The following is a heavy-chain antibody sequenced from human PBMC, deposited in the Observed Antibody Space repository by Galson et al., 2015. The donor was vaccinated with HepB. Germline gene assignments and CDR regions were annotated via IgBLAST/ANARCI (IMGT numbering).Heavy chain of an antibody. D-gene: IGHD3-22*01. CDR2: INAGNGNT. J-gene: IGHJ4*02. V-gene: IGHV1-3*01. CDR3: AREGPTYYYDSSGYHDGYYFDD. Sequence: SVKVSCKASGYTFTSYAMHWVRQAPGQRLEWMGWINAGNGNTKYSQKFQGRVTITRDTSASTAYMELSSLRSEDTAVYYCAREGPTYYYDSSGYHDGYYFDDWGQGTLVTVSS. CDR1: GYTFTSYA.